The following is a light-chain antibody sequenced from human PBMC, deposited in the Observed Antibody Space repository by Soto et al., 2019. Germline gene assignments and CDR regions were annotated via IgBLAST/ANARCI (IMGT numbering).Light chain of an antibody. CDR2: RAS. V-gene: IGKV3-15*01. CDR1: QNIYYN. CDR3: LQHHNLWA. Sequence: ILMTQSPATVSVSPGESATLSCRASQNIYYNVAWYQQRPGQAPRLLIYRASTRAPGVPARFSGSGSGTEFTLTISSLQPEDFTVYSCLQHHNLWAFGQGTKVDIK. J-gene: IGKJ1*01.